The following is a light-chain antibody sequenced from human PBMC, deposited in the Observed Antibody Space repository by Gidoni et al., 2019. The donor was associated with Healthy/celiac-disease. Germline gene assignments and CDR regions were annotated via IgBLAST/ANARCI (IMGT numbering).Light chain of an antibody. CDR2: WAS. CDR1: QSVLYSSNNKHY. CDR3: HQYYSLPVT. V-gene: IGKV4-1*01. Sequence: DIVMNQSPDALAVSLGERATINCKSSQSVLYSSNNKHYLDWYQQKPVQPPKLLISWASTRASGVPVRFSVCGSGSVFTLYILILLALDVAFYYCHQYYSLPVTFGPGTKLEIK. J-gene: IGKJ2*01.